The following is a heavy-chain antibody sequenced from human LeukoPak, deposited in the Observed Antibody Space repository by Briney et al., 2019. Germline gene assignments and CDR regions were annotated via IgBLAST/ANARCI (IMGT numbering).Heavy chain of an antibody. D-gene: IGHD6-19*01. CDR2: IWYDGSNK. J-gene: IGHJ4*02. Sequence: PGRSLRLSCAASGFTFSSYGMHWVRQAPGKGLEWVAVIWYDGSNKYYVDSVKGRFTVSRDNSRNTLFLQMNSLRAEDTAVYYCARDGAVAGTGGLDYWGQGTLVTVSP. V-gene: IGHV3-33*01. CDR1: GFTFSSYG. CDR3: ARDGAVAGTGGLDY.